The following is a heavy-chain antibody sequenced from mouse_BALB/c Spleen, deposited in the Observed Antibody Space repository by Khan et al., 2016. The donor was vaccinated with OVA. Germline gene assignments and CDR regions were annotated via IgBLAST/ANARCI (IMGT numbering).Heavy chain of an antibody. J-gene: IGHJ3*01. CDR3: GRHLTGSFDY. D-gene: IGHD4-1*01. CDR1: GFTFSSYS. V-gene: IGHV5-6*01. CDR2: ISSGGDYT. Sequence: EVELVESGGDLVKPGGSLKLSCAASGFTFSSYSMSWVRQTPDKRLEWVASISSGGDYTYFPDSVKGRFTISRDNADNALYLQMSSLRSEDTAMYFWGRHLTGSFDYWGQGTLVTVSA.